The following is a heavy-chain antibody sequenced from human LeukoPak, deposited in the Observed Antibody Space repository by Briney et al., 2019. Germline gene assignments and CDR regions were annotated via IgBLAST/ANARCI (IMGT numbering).Heavy chain of an antibody. D-gene: IGHD6-13*01. J-gene: IGHJ6*02. CDR2: FFYSGST. Sequence: PSETLSLTCTVSGGSISSSSYHWGWIRQPPGKGLEWIGTFFYSGSTYYNPSLMRRVTISVDTSKNQFSLKLTSVTAADTALYYCAGGGLGAAAGTLDVWGQGTTVTVSS. V-gene: IGHV4-39*01. CDR3: AGGGLGAAAGTLDV. CDR1: GGSISSSSYH.